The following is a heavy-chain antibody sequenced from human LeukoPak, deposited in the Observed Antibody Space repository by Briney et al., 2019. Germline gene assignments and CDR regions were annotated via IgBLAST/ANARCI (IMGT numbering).Heavy chain of an antibody. CDR3: AKDMSGYCSGGSCYSGELDY. V-gene: IGHV3-43*01. D-gene: IGHD2-15*01. J-gene: IGHJ4*02. CDR1: GFTFDDYT. CDR2: ISWDGGST. Sequence: EALRLSCAASGFTFDDYTMHWVRQAPGKGLEWVSLISWDGGSTYYADSVKGRFTISRDNSKNSLYLQMNSLRTEDTALYYCAKDMSGYCSGGSCYSGELDYWGQGTLVTVSS.